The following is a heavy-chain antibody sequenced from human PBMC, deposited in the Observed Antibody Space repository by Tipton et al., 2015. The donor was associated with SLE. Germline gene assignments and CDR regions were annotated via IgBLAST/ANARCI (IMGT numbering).Heavy chain of an antibody. CDR2: IIPISGT. CDR3: ATFSPYYYYYGMDV. J-gene: IGHJ6*02. CDR1: GGTFSSYA. V-gene: IGHV1-69*01. Sequence: QLVQSGAEVKKPGSSVKVSCKASGGTFSSYAISWVRQAPGQGLEWMGGIIPISGTNYAQKFQGRVTISADESPSTAYMELSSLRSEDTAVYYCATFSPYYYYYGMDVWGQGTTVTVSS.